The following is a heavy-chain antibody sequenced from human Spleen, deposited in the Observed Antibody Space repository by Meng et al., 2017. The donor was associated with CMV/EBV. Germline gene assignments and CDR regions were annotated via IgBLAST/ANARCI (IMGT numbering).Heavy chain of an antibody. CDR2: IVPILGVP. J-gene: IGHJ5*02. V-gene: IGHV1-69*02. Sequence: SCKASGGSFSSYTFSWVRQATGQGLEWMGRIVPILGVPSYAQKFQGRVTITADTSTRTVYMELTGLRSEDTAEYYCARGGAAAGPNPWGQGTLVTVSS. CDR3: ARGGAAAGPNP. D-gene: IGHD6-13*01. CDR1: GGSFSSYT.